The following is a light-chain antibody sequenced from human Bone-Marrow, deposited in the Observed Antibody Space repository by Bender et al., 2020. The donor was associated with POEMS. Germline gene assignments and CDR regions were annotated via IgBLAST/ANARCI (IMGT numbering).Light chain of an antibody. CDR1: SNDIGGYKY. J-gene: IGLJ3*02. CDR2: DVD. V-gene: IGLV2-23*02. CDR3: CSYAGSRTLV. Sequence: QAALTQPASVSGSPGQSITISCTGTSNDIGGYKYVSWYVQHPGKAPKLIIFDVDHRPSGVSLRFSGSKSGNTASLTISGLQAEDEAVYYCCSYAGSRTLVFGGGTQVTVL.